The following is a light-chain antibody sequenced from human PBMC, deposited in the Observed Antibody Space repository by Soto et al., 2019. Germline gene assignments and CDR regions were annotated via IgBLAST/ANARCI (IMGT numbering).Light chain of an antibody. J-gene: IGKJ2*01. V-gene: IGKV3-20*01. Sequence: EVVLTQSPGTLSLSPGERASLSCRASQSVSNNYLAWYQQKPGQYPTLLIFGSTDRATGIPDRFSGSGSGTDFTLTIIRLEPEDFAVYYCQQYGSSPPYTFGQGTKLEIK. CDR1: QSVSNNY. CDR2: GST. CDR3: QQYGSSPPYT.